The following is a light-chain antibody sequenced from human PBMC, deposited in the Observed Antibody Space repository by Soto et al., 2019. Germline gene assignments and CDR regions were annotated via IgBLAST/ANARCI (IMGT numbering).Light chain of an antibody. CDR1: QGISNY. J-gene: IGKJ4*01. CDR3: QKYNSGLT. V-gene: IGKV1-27*01. CDR2: AAS. Sequence: DIQMTQSPSSLSASVGDRVTITCRASQGISNYLAWYQQKPGKVPKLLIYAASTLQSGVPSRFSGSGSGTDFTLTISSLQPEDVANYYCQKYNSGLTCGRGTKVEIK.